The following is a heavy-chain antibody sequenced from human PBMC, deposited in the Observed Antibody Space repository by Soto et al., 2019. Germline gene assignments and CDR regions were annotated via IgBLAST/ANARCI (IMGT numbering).Heavy chain of an antibody. CDR2: MSPNSGNT. D-gene: IGHD3-3*01. J-gene: IGHJ4*02. V-gene: IGHV1-8*01. CDR3: ARGPLVVRFLKSLSSYYFDY. CDR1: GYTFTSYG. Sequence: QVQLVQSGAEVKKPGASVKVSCKASGYTFTSYGINWVRLATGQGLEWMGWMSPNSGNTGYAQKFQGRVTMTRNTSVSTAYMDLSSLRSEDTAVYYWARGPLVVRFLKSLSSYYFDYWGQGTLVTVSS.